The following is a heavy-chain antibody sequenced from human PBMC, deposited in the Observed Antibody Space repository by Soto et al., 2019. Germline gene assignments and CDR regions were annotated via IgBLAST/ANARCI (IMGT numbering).Heavy chain of an antibody. J-gene: IGHJ4*02. CDR3: AREFPYYGSSGSYFDY. CDR2: TYYRSKWYN. Sequence: SQNLSLTCAISGDSVSGNSTAWNWFRQSPSRGLDWLGMTYYRSKWYNDYSVSAKSRITVTPDTSKNHFSLHLKSVTPEDTAVYYCAREFPYYGSSGSYFDYWGQGALVTVYS. CDR1: GDSVSGNSTA. V-gene: IGHV6-1*01. D-gene: IGHD6-19*01.